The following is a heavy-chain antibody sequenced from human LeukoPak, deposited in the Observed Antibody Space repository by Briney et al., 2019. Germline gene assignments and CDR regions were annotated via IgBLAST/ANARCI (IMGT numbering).Heavy chain of an antibody. CDR1: GYRFTSYW. V-gene: IGHV5-10-1*01. D-gene: IGHD3-10*01. J-gene: IGHJ4*02. CDR2: IDPSDSYT. Sequence: GESLRISCKGSGYRFTSYWISWGRQMPGKGLEWMGRIDPSDSYTNYSPSFQGHVTISADKSISTAYLQWSSLKASDTAMYYCARLGAYYYGSESVDYWGQGTLVTVSS. CDR3: ARLGAYYYGSESVDY.